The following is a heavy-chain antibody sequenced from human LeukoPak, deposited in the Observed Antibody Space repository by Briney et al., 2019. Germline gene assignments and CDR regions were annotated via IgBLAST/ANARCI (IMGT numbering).Heavy chain of an antibody. CDR3: ARHDCSSTSCYASSISWFDP. V-gene: IGHV4-39*01. CDR1: GGSISSSSYY. Sequence: SETLSLTCTVSGGSISSSSYYWVWIRQPPGKGLEWIGSIYYSGSTYYNPSLKSRVTISVDTSKNQFSLKLSSVTAADTAVYYCARHDCSSTSCYASSISWFDPGAREPWSPSPQ. J-gene: IGHJ5*02. D-gene: IGHD2-2*01. CDR2: IYYSGST.